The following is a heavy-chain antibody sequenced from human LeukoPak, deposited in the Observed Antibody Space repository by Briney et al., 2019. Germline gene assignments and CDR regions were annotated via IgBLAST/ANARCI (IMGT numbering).Heavy chain of an antibody. CDR1: GFTFSSYW. D-gene: IGHD3-10*01. J-gene: IGHJ6*03. CDR3: AREKYYGHDYYYYYMDV. CDR2: IKQDGSEK. Sequence: GGSLRLSCAASGFTFSSYWMSWVRQAPGKGLEWVANIKQDGSEKYYVDSAKGRFTISRDNAKNSLYLQMNSLRAEDTAVYYCAREKYYGHDYYYYYMDVWGKGTTVAVSS. V-gene: IGHV3-7*01.